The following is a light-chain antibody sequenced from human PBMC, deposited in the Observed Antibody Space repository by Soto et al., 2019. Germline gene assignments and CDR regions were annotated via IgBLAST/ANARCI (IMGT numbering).Light chain of an antibody. CDR3: QQANIFPYT. J-gene: IGKJ2*01. CDR1: QDVGRW. Sequence: DIQMTQSPSFVSASVGDRVTITCRASQDVGRWLAWFQQKPGKAPKLLICAASSLQSGVPSRFSGSGAGTDFTLSISSLQPEDFATYYCQQANIFPYTFGQGTKLEIK. V-gene: IGKV1-12*01. CDR2: AAS.